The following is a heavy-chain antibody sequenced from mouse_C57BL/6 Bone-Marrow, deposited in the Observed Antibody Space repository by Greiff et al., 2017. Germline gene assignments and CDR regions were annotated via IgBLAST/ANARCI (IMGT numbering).Heavy chain of an antibody. CDR1: GYTFTDYE. D-gene: IGHD4-1*01. Sequence: VQLVESGAELVRPGASVTLSCKASGYTFTDYEMHWVKQTPVHGLEWIGAIDPETGGTAYNQKFKGKAILTADKSSSTAYMELHSLTSEDSAVYYCTRLTGYFDYWGQGTTLTVSS. CDR3: TRLTGYFDY. V-gene: IGHV1-15*01. CDR2: IDPETGGT. J-gene: IGHJ2*01.